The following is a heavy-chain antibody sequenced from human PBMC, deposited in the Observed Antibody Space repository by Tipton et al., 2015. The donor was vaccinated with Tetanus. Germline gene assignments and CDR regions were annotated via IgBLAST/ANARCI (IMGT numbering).Heavy chain of an antibody. CDR1: GGSISSDSHY. J-gene: IGHJ1*01. CDR3: VANDGGLEHGQH. CDR2: LHYGGSA. V-gene: IGHV4-39*07. D-gene: IGHD2-8*01. Sequence: TLSLTCTVSGGSISSDSHYWGWIRQSPGKGLEWIGSLHYGGSAKYNPSLRSRVTISLDTSKNQFSLKLSSVTAADTAVYYCVANDGGLEHGQHWGQGTLVTVSS.